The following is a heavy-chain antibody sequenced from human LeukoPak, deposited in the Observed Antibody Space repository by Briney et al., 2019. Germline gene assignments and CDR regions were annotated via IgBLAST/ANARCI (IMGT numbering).Heavy chain of an antibody. Sequence: PGGSLRLSCAASGFSFSTYGMPWVRQAPGKGLEWVAFIRYDGSTKYYADSVKGRFTISRDNSKNTLYLQMNSLRAEDTAVYYCARDRVVGYGDYVWSYYYYYMDVWGKGTTVTISS. J-gene: IGHJ6*03. CDR3: ARDRVVGYGDYVWSYYYYYMDV. D-gene: IGHD4-17*01. V-gene: IGHV3-30*02. CDR1: GFSFSTYG. CDR2: IRYDGSTK.